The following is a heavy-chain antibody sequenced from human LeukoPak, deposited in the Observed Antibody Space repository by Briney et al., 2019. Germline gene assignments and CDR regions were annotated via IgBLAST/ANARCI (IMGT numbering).Heavy chain of an antibody. CDR3: ARGGYYGSGNDFRFDP. Sequence: SETLSLTCTVSGGSISSSGYYWGWIRQPPGKGLECIGYIHYTGSTNYNPSLKSRVTISVDTSKSQFSLKLSSVTAADTAIYYCARGGYYGSGNDFRFDPWGQGTLVTVSS. D-gene: IGHD3-10*01. J-gene: IGHJ5*02. V-gene: IGHV4-61*08. CDR2: IHYTGST. CDR1: GGSISSSGYY.